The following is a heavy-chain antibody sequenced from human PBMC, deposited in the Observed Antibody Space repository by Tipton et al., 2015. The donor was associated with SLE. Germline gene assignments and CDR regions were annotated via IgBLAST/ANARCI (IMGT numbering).Heavy chain of an antibody. J-gene: IGHJ2*01. V-gene: IGHV4-38-2*02. CDR1: GYSISSGYY. Sequence: LRLSCTVSGYSISSGYYWSWIRQPPGKGLEWIGEINHSGRTNYNPSLKSRVTISVDTSKNQFSLKLSSVTAADTAVYYCARTRRYSSGWYWYFDLWGRGTLVTVSS. CDR3: ARTRRYSSGWYWYFDL. CDR2: INHSGRT. D-gene: IGHD6-19*01.